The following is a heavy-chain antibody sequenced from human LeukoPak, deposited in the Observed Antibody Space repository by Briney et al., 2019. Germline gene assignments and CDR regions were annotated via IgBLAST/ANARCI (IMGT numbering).Heavy chain of an antibody. CDR1: GFTVGSRF. V-gene: IGHV3-66*01. J-gene: IGHJ3*02. CDR2: IYSAGTT. CDR3: ARVGEKAATAPNGAYDGFDI. D-gene: IGHD2-21*02. Sequence: GGSLRLSCTASGFTVGSRFMSWVRQAPGKGLEWVSLIYSAGTTYYADSVKDRFTISRDNSKNTLYLQMNILRVEDTAVYYCARVGEKAATAPNGAYDGFDIWGQGTKVTVSS.